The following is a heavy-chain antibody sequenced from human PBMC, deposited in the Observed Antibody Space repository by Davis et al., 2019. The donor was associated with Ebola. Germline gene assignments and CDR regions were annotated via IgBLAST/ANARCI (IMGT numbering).Heavy chain of an antibody. V-gene: IGHV4-39*07. CDR1: AGSISSSSYY. J-gene: IGHJ6*02. D-gene: IGHD6-19*01. CDR3: ARRDGSSGWYNYYGMDV. CDR2: IYYSGST. Sequence: MPSETLSLTCTVSAGSISSSSYYWGWIRQPPGKGLEWIGSIYYSGSTYYNPSLKSRVTISVATSKNQFSLKLSSVTAADTAVYYCARRDGSSGWYNYYGMDVWGQGTTVTVSS.